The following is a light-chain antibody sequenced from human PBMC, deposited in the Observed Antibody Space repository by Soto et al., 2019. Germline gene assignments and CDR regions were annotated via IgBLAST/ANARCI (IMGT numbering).Light chain of an antibody. J-gene: IGKJ1*01. CDR1: QSISSW. CDR2: KAS. Sequence: DIQMTQSPSTLSASVGDRVTITCRASQSISSWLAWYQQKPGKAPKLLIYKASTLESGVPSSFSGSGSGTEFTLTISSLQPDDFATYYCQQYNSYSGTFGQGTKVDI. CDR3: QQYNSYSGT. V-gene: IGKV1-5*03.